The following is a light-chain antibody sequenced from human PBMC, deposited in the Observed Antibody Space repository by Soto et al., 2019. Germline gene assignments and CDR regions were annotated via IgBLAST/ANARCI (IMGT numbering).Light chain of an antibody. CDR1: QSIRTD. CDR3: QQYNNWPPWT. CDR2: DAC. V-gene: IGKV3D-15*01. Sequence: DIVMTQSPATLSVSPGERATLSCRASQSIRTDLAWYQQKSGQGPRLLIYDACTRATGIPARFSGSGSGTEFTLTISSLQSEDFAVYYCQQYNNWPPWTFGQGTKVDIK. J-gene: IGKJ1*01.